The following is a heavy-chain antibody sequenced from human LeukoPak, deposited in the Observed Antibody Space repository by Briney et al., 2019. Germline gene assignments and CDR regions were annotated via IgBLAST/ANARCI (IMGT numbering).Heavy chain of an antibody. CDR2: IKQDGSEK. Sequence: PGGSLRLSCAASGFTFSSYGMSWVRQAPGKGLEWVANIKQDGSEKYYVDSMKGRFTISRDNAKNSLYLQMNSLRAEDTAVYYCARVNAIAAAGPGAFDIWGQGTMVTVSS. J-gene: IGHJ3*02. V-gene: IGHV3-7*01. CDR3: ARVNAIAAAGPGAFDI. CDR1: GFTFSSYG. D-gene: IGHD6-13*01.